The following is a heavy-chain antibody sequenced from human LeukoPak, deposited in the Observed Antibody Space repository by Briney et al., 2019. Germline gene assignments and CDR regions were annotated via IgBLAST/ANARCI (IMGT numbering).Heavy chain of an antibody. Sequence: GGSLRLSCAASGFSFSSYAMSWVRQAPGKGLEWVSVISGSGGSTSYADSVKGRFTISRDNSKNTLCLQMNSLRAEDTALYYCAKDRLSTPIAPRFDPWGQGTQVTVSS. CDR1: GFSFSSYA. CDR2: ISGSGGST. CDR3: AKDRLSTPIAPRFDP. J-gene: IGHJ5*02. D-gene: IGHD2-21*02. V-gene: IGHV3-23*01.